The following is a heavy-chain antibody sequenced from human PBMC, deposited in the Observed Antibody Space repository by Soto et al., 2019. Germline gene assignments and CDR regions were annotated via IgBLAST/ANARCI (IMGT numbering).Heavy chain of an antibody. J-gene: IGHJ5*02. Sequence: QVQLVQSGAEVKKPGSSVKVSCKASGGTFSSYAISWVRQAPGQGLEWMGGIIPIFGTANYAQKFQGRVTITADESTSTAYRELSSLRSEDTAVYYCAGDRGQTVTTGEGPFDPWCQGTLVTVSS. CDR3: AGDRGQTVTTGEGPFDP. CDR1: GGTFSSYA. CDR2: IIPIFGTA. D-gene: IGHD4-17*01. V-gene: IGHV1-69*01.